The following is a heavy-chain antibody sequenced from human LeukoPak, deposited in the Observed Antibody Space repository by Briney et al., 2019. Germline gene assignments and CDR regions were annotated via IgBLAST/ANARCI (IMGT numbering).Heavy chain of an antibody. D-gene: IGHD5-24*01. CDR3: ARIRDGYNDAYDI. Sequence: ASVTVSCKTSGYTFTAHYIHWVRQAPGQGFEWMAIINPSDGSTINSQRFQGRVAMTRDTSTSTVYMELSGLRSEDTALYYCARIRDGYNDAYDIWGQGTMVTVSS. CDR1: GYTFTAHY. V-gene: IGHV1-46*01. CDR2: INPSDGST. J-gene: IGHJ3*02.